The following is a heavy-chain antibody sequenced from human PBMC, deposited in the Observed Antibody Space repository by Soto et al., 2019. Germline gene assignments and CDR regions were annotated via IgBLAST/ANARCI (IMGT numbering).Heavy chain of an antibody. V-gene: IGHV1-2*02. Sequence: ASVKVSCKASGYTFTGYYMHWVRQAPGQGLEWMGWINPNSGGTNYAQKFQGRVTMTRDTSISTAYMELSRLRSDDTAVYYCARDTATNYDILTGPGDYWGQGTPVTVSS. CDR1: GYTFTGYY. D-gene: IGHD3-9*01. J-gene: IGHJ4*02. CDR2: INPNSGGT. CDR3: ARDTATNYDILTGPGDY.